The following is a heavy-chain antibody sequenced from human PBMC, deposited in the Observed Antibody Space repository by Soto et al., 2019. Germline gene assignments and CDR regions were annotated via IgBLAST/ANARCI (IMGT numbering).Heavy chain of an antibody. CDR2: INPLDGST. D-gene: IGHD3-3*01. J-gene: IGHJ6*02. Sequence: ASVKVSCKASGYTLTSQDVHWVRQAPGQGLEWMGIINPLDGSTSYAQKFQGRVTMTRDTPTGTVYMELSSLRSEDTAVYYCARGQGFWSGYHYYHALDVWGPGTTVTVSS. V-gene: IGHV1-46*01. CDR3: ARGQGFWSGYHYYHALDV. CDR1: GYTLTSQD.